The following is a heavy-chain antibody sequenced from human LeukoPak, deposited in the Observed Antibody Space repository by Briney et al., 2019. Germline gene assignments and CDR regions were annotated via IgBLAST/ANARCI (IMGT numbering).Heavy chain of an antibody. D-gene: IGHD3-22*01. Sequence: GESLKISCKGSGYSFTSYWIGWVRQMPGKGLEWMGIIYPGDSDTRYSPSSQGQVTISADKSISTAYLQWSSLKASDTAMYYCARPYDSSGYYPQFGYWGQGTLVTVSS. J-gene: IGHJ4*02. V-gene: IGHV5-51*01. CDR3: ARPYDSSGYYPQFGY. CDR2: IYPGDSDT. CDR1: GYSFTSYW.